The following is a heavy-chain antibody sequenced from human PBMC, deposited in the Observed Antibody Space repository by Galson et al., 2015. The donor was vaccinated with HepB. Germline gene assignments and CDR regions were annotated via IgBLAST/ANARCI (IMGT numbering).Heavy chain of an antibody. V-gene: IGHV3-23*01. Sequence: SLRLSCAASGFTLRSYAMSWVRQAPGKGLEWVSSISLDGRRTYYADSVKGRFTISRDISENTMYLQMNSLRADDTAVYYCAKDRGGYSNIFYDYWGQGTLVTVSS. CDR2: ISLDGRRT. CDR1: GFTLRSYA. J-gene: IGHJ4*02. CDR3: AKDRGGYSNIFYDY. D-gene: IGHD5-12*01.